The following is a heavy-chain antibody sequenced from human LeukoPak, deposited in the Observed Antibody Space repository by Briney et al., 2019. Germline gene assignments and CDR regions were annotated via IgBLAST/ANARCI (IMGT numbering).Heavy chain of an antibody. CDR3: ASRGAGVTIFGVVIRPLDYYYMDV. V-gene: IGHV1-69*05. Sequence: ASVKVSCKASGGTFSSYAISWVRQAPGQGLEWMGGIIPIFGTANYAQKFQGRVTITTGESTSTAYMELSSLRSEDTAVYYCASRGAGVTIFGVVIRPLDYYYMDVWGKGTTVTVSS. D-gene: IGHD3-3*01. J-gene: IGHJ6*03. CDR1: GGTFSSYA. CDR2: IIPIFGTA.